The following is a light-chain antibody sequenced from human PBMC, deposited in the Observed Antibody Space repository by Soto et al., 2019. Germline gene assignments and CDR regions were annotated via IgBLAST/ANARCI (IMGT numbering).Light chain of an antibody. V-gene: IGKV3D-15*01. CDR2: GVY. CDR1: QSVSSY. Sequence: EIVLTQSPATLSLSPGERATLSCRASQSVSSYLAWYQQKPGQAPRLLIYGVYTRAPGIPARFSGSGSGTEFTLTISSLQSEDFAVYYCQQYNNWPHTFGQGTKVDIK. J-gene: IGKJ2*01. CDR3: QQYNNWPHT.